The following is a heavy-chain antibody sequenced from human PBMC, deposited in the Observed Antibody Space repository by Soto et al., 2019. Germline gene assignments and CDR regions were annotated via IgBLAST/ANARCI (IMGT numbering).Heavy chain of an antibody. CDR2: IDYSGST. Sequence: PSETRSHTCIVSGGSINGGDYYWIWIRQSPGKGLEWIGYIDYSGSTYYNPSLKSPISMSLDTSKNQFPLKMHSVTAADTAVYYCASYYDSSGYQALDYWGRGILVTVSS. J-gene: IGHJ4*02. CDR1: GGSINGGDYY. D-gene: IGHD3-22*01. V-gene: IGHV4-30-4*01. CDR3: ASYYDSSGYQALDY.